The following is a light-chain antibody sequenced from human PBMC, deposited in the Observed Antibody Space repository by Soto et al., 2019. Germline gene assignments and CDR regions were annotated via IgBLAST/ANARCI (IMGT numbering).Light chain of an antibody. CDR1: SSNIGSNS. CDR3: AAWDDSLNGYV. J-gene: IGLJ1*01. Sequence: QLVLTQPPSASGTPGQRVTISCSGGSSNIGSNSVSWYQQLPGTAPKLLIYSNNQRPSGVPDRFSGSKSGTSASLAISGLQSGDEADYYCAAWDDSLNGYVFGTGTKLTVL. V-gene: IGLV1-44*01. CDR2: SNN.